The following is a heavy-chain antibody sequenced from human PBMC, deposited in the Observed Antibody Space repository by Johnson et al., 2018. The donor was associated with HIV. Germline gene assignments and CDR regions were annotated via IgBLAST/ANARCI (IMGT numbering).Heavy chain of an antibody. CDR2: IGHDGTNT. J-gene: IGHJ3*02. D-gene: IGHD6-13*01. CDR3: AKAVAGGCDAFDI. V-gene: IGHV3-33*06. CDR1: GFTFSSYG. Sequence: QVQLVESGGGVVQPGRSLRLSCAASGFTFSSYGMHWVRQAPGKGLERVAVIGHDGTNTDYAEYGQGRFTISRDNSKNTLYLQLNGLRAEDTALYYCAKAVAGGCDAFDIWGQGTMVTVSS.